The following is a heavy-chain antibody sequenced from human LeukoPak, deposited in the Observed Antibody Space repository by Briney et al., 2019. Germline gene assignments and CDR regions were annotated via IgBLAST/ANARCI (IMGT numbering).Heavy chain of an antibody. Sequence: GGSLRLSCAASGFTFSSYGMHWVRQAPGKGLEWVAVISYDGSNKYYADSVKGRFTISGDNSKNTLYLQMNSLRAEDTAVYYCATKAAAGTYYYYGMDVWGQGTTVTVSS. D-gene: IGHD6-13*01. CDR1: GFTFSSYG. CDR2: ISYDGSNK. V-gene: IGHV3-30*03. J-gene: IGHJ6*02. CDR3: ATKAAAGTYYYYGMDV.